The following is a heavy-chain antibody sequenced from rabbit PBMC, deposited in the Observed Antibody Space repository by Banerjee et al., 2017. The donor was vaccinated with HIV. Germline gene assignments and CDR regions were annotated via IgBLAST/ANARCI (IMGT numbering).Heavy chain of an antibody. Sequence: QSLEESGGDLVKPGASLTLTCTASGFTLSSNAMCWVRQAPGKGLEWIGCIYAGTSGNTYYASWAKGRFTIAKTSSTTVTLQMTSLTAADTATYFCARDYIYGDSVYAFNLWGPGTLVTVS. CDR3: ARDYIYGDSVYAFNL. CDR1: GFTLSSNA. J-gene: IGHJ4*01. CDR2: IYAGTSGNT. V-gene: IGHV1S40*01. D-gene: IGHD6-1*01.